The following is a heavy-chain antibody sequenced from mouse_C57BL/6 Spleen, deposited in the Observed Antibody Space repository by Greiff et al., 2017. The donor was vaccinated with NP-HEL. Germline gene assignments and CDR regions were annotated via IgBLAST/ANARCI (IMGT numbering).Heavy chain of an antibody. D-gene: IGHD1-1*01. J-gene: IGHJ1*03. V-gene: IGHV1-39*01. CDR3: SHYYGSSYVGYFDV. CDR1: GYSFTDYN. CDR2: INPNYGTT. Sequence: VHVKQSGPELVKPGASVKISCKASGYSFTDYNMNWVKQSNGKSLEWIGVINPNYGTTSYNQKFKGKATLTVDQSSSTAYMQLNSLTSEDSAVYYCSHYYGSSYVGYFDVWGTGTTVTVSS.